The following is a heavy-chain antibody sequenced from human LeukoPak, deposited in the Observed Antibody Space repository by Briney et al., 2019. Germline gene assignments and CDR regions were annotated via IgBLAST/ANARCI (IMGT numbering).Heavy chain of an antibody. CDR2: IKQDGSEK. V-gene: IGHV3-7*05. CDR3: ARSSGYCSGGSCYRDY. J-gene: IGHJ4*02. D-gene: IGHD2-15*01. CDR1: GFTFSTYW. Sequence: GGSLRLSCAASGFTFSTYWMSWVRQAPGKGLEWVANIKQDGSEKYYVDSVKGRFTISRDNAKNSLYLQMNSLRAEDTAVYYSARSSGYCSGGSCYRDYWGQGTLVTVSS.